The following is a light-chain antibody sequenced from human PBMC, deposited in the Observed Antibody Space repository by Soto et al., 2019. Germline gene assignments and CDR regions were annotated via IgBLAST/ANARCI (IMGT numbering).Light chain of an antibody. Sequence: DIQMTQSPSTLSASVGDRVNITCRASLGISSYLAWYQRKTGKDPKLLIYAASTLQSGVPSRFSGSGSGTDFNLTISSLQPEDFATYSCQQVNTYTVTFGGGTKVDIK. CDR1: LGISSY. CDR3: QQVNTYTVT. CDR2: AAS. V-gene: IGKV1-9*01. J-gene: IGKJ4*01.